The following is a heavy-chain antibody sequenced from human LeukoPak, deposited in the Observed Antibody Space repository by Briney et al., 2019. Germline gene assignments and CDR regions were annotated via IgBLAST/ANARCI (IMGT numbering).Heavy chain of an antibody. CDR2: IYNSGGT. V-gene: IGHV4-4*07. D-gene: IGHD1-7*01. CDR3: AREITGTTFDAFDI. Sequence: RASQTLSLTRPVAGASISRYYWSWVRQPAGKGLEWLGRIYNSGGTNYTPSVKGRVTMSVDKSKNQFSLKMSSVSAADTAVYYCAREITGTTFDAFDIWGQGTMVTVSS. J-gene: IGHJ3*02. CDR1: GASISRYY.